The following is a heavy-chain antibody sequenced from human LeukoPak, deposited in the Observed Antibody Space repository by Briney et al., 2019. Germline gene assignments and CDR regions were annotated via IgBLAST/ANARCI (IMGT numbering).Heavy chain of an antibody. J-gene: IGHJ5*02. CDR2: IKQDGSEK. Sequence: GGSLRLSCAASGFTFSQHWMSWVRQAPGKGLEWVATIKQDGSEKYSVDSVRGRFTISRDNAKNSLYLQMSSLRAEDTAVYYCARAGASWENGWFDPWGQGTLVTVSS. V-gene: IGHV3-7*01. CDR1: GFTFSQHW. D-gene: IGHD1-26*01. CDR3: ARAGASWENGWFDP.